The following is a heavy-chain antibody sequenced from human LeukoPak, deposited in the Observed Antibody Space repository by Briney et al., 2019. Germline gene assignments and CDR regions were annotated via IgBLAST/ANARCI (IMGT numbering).Heavy chain of an antibody. CDR1: GFTVSSNY. J-gene: IGHJ4*02. V-gene: IGHV3-53*01. Sequence: GGSLRLSCAASGFTVSSNYMSWVRQAPGKGLEWVAVIYSGGSTYYADSVKGRFTLSRDNSKNTLYLQMNSLRAEDTAIYFCAKGYCSGGSCPVNYFDYWGQGTLVTVSS. D-gene: IGHD2-15*01. CDR2: IYSGGST. CDR3: AKGYCSGGSCPVNYFDY.